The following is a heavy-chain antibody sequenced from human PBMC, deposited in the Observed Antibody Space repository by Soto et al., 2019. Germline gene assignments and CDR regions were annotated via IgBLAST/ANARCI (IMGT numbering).Heavy chain of an antibody. V-gene: IGHV3-23*01. J-gene: IGHJ4*02. CDR1: GFIFSNYA. CDR2: VTSRGDTT. CDR3: ANDRLGGGLDY. Sequence: EVHLLQSGGGLVQPGGYLRLSCAASGFIFSNYAMNWVRQAPGKGLEWVSIVTSRGDTTYYADSVKGRFTISRDNSKNTLYRQVNSLTAEDTAVYYCANDRLGGGLDYWGQGTLVSVSS. D-gene: IGHD3-16*01.